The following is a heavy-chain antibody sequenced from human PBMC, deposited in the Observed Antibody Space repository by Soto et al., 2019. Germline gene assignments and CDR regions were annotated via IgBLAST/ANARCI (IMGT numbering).Heavy chain of an antibody. CDR1: GGTFSSYA. CDR2: IIPIFGTA. Sequence: QVQLVQSGAEVKKPGSSVKVSCKASGGTFSSYAISWVRQAPGQGLEWMGGIIPIFGTANYAQKLQGRVTITADESTSTDYMELSSLRSEDTAVYYCARAGPAADYYYGMDVWGQGTTVTGSS. CDR3: ARAGPAADYYYGMDV. J-gene: IGHJ6*02. D-gene: IGHD2-2*01. V-gene: IGHV1-69*01.